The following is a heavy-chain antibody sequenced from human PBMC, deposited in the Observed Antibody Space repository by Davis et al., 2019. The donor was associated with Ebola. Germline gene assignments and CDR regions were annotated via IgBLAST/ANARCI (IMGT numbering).Heavy chain of an antibody. J-gene: IGHJ4*02. Sequence: MPSETLSLTCTVSGGSISSYYWSWIRQPPGKGLEWIGYIYYSGSTNYSPSLKSRVTISVDQSKNQFSLNLNSVTAADTAVYYCARGQRGYRFWGRGTLVSVST. CDR2: IYYSGST. D-gene: IGHD5-18*01. V-gene: IGHV4-59*01. CDR3: ARGQRGYRF. CDR1: GGSISSYY.